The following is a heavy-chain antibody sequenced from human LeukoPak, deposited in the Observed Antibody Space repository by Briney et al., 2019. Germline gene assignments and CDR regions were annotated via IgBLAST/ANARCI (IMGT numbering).Heavy chain of an antibody. CDR3: ARSQDDNHYYYYYYMGV. J-gene: IGHJ6*03. D-gene: IGHD1-1*01. CDR2: IKQDGSEK. V-gene: IGHV3-7*03. Sequence: GGSLRLSCAASGFTFSSYWMSWVRQAPGKGLEWVANIKQDGSEKYYVDSVKGRFTISRDNAKNSLYLQMNSLRAEDTAVYYCARSQDDNHYYYYYYMGVWGKGTTVTISS. CDR1: GFTFSSYW.